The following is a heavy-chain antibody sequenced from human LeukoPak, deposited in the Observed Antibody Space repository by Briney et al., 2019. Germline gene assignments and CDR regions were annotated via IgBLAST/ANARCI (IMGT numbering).Heavy chain of an antibody. D-gene: IGHD6-13*01. V-gene: IGHV3-21*01. CDR2: ISSSSSYI. J-gene: IGHJ6*03. CDR1: GFTFSSHS. CDR3: ARGPKQLVPPYYYYMDV. Sequence: PGGSLRLSCAASGFTFSSHSMNWVRQAPGKGLEWVSSISSSSSYIYYADSVKGRFTISRDNAKNSLYLQMNSLRAEDTAVYYCARGPKQLVPPYYYYMDVWGKGTTVTVSS.